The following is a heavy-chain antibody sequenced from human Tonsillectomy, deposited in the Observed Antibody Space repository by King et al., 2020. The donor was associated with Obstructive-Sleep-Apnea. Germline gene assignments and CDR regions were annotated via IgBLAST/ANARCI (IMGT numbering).Heavy chain of an antibody. CDR2: IYSGGST. D-gene: IGHD1-26*01. CDR3: TRDRPIVVATRAEYFQH. J-gene: IGHJ1*01. Sequence: VQLVESGGGLVQPGGSLRLSCAASEFTVSSNYMSWVRQAPGKGLQWVSVIYSGGSTNYADSVKGRFTISRDISKNTLYLQMNGLSAEDTAVYYCTRDRPIVVATRAEYFQHWGQGTL. CDR1: EFTVSSNY. V-gene: IGHV3-66*01.